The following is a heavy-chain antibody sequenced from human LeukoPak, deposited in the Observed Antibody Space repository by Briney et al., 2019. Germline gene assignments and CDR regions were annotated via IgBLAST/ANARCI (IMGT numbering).Heavy chain of an antibody. CDR2: ISGSGGST. V-gene: IGHV3-23*01. CDR1: GFTFSSYS. D-gene: IGHD2-21*01. CDR3: AKDRTVIAYYFDY. J-gene: IGHJ4*02. Sequence: GGSLRLSCAASGFTFSSYSMNWVRQAPGKGLEWVSAISGSGGSTYYADSVKGRFTISRDNSKNTLYLQMNSLRAEDTAVYYCAKDRTVIAYYFDYWGQGTLVTVSS.